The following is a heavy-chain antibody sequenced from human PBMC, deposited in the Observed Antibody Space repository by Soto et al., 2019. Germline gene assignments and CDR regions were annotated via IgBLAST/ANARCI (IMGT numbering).Heavy chain of an antibody. V-gene: IGHV1-3*01. CDR1: GYTFTSYA. CDR3: ARGIWNDHTYYYDS. D-gene: IGHD1-1*01. CDR2: INAGDGKT. Sequence: ASAKVSCKASGYTFTSYALHWVRQAPGQRLEWMGWINAGDGKTKYSQKFQGRVTITRDTSASTVYLVLSSLTSEDTAVYYCARGIWNDHTYYYDSWGQGTLVTVSS. J-gene: IGHJ4*02.